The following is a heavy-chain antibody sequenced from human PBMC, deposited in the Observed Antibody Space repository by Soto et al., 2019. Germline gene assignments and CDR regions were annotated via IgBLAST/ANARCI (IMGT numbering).Heavy chain of an antibody. CDR3: AKGIGGYCSSTSCYSGGIFDY. D-gene: IGHD2-2*01. CDR1: GFTFSSYA. V-gene: IGHV3-23*01. J-gene: IGHJ4*02. Sequence: EVQLLESGGGLVQPGGSLRLSCAASGFTFSSYAMSWVRQAPGKGLEWVSAISGSGGSTYYADSVKGRFTISRDNSKNTLYLQMNSLRAEDTAVYYCAKGIGGYCSSTSCYSGGIFDYWGQGTLVNVSS. CDR2: ISGSGGST.